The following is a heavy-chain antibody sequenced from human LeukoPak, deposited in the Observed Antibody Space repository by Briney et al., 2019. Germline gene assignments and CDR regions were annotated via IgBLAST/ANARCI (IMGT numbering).Heavy chain of an antibody. Sequence: GGSLRLSCAASGFTFSSYGMHWVRQAPGKGLEWVXFIXYDGXXKYYADSAXGRFTISRDNSKNTLYLQMNSLRAEDTAVYYXXXXXIGYWGQGTXXXVSS. CDR1: GFTFSSYG. CDR2: IXYDGXXK. V-gene: IGHV3-30*02. CDR3: XXXXIGY. J-gene: IGHJ4*02.